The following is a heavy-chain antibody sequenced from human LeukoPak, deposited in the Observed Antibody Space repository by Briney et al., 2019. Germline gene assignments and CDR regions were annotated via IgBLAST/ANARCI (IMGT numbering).Heavy chain of an antibody. CDR3: ASHTERLIGYCTNGVCYNNY. CDR2: ISGSGGST. V-gene: IGHV3-23*01. Sequence: GGSLRLSCAASGFAFNTYAMSWVRQAPGKGLEWVSAISGSGGSTYYADSVKGRFTISRDNSKNTLYLQMNSLRAEDTAVYYCASHTERLIGYCTNGVCYNNYWGQGTLVTVYS. CDR1: GFAFNTYA. D-gene: IGHD2-8*01. J-gene: IGHJ4*02.